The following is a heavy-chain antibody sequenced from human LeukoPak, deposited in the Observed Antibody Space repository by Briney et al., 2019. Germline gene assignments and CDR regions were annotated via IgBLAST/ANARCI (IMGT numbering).Heavy chain of an antibody. CDR3: ARVDCSGGSCYSFDY. CDR1: GGSFSSYY. CDR2: IYYSGST. J-gene: IGHJ4*02. D-gene: IGHD2-15*01. Sequence: SETLSLTCTVSGGSFSSYYWNWIRQPPGKGLEWMGYIYYSGSTNCNPSLKSRVTISVDTSKNQFSLKLSSVTAADTAVYYCARVDCSGGSCYSFDYWGQGTLVAVSS. V-gene: IGHV4-59*01.